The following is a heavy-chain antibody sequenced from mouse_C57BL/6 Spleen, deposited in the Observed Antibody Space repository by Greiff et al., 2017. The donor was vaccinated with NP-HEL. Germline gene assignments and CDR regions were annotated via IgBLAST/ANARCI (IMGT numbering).Heavy chain of an antibody. CDR1: GYAFTNYL. J-gene: IGHJ2*01. Sequence: QVQLQQSGAELVRPGTSVKVSCKASGYAFTNYLIEWVKQRPGQGLEWIGVINPGSGGTNYNEKFKGKATLTADKSSSTAYMQLSSLTSEDSAVYFCARDYYGSSSPFDYWGQGTTLTVSS. CDR3: ARDYYGSSSPFDY. CDR2: INPGSGGT. V-gene: IGHV1-54*01. D-gene: IGHD1-1*01.